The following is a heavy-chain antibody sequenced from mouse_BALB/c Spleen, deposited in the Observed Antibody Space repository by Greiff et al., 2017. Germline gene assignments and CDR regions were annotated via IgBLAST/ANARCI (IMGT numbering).Heavy chain of an antibody. D-gene: IGHD2-1*01. CDR1: GFTFSDYY. CDR3: ARGVYTRGAMDY. V-gene: IGHV5-4*02. CDR2: ISDGGSYT. J-gene: IGHJ4*01. Sequence: EVKLMESGGGLVKPGGSLKLSCAASGFTFSDYYMYWVRQTPEKRLEWVATISDGGSYTYYPDSVKGRFTISRDNAKNNLYLQMSSLKSEDTAMYYCARGVYTRGAMDYWGQGTSVTVSS.